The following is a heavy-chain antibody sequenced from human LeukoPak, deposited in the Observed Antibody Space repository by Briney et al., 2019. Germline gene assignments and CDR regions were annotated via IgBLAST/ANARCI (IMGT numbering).Heavy chain of an antibody. V-gene: IGHV3-7*01. J-gene: IGHJ4*02. D-gene: IGHD2-21*02. CDR1: GFTFSSYW. CDR2: IKQDGSEK. CDR3: ARDFAPYCGGDCYSVYFDY. Sequence: GGSLRLSCAASGFTFSSYWMSWVRQAPGKGLEWVANIKQDGSEKYYVDSVKGRFTISRDNAKNSLYLQMNSLRAEDTAVYYCARDFAPYCGGDCYSVYFDYWGQGTLVTVSS.